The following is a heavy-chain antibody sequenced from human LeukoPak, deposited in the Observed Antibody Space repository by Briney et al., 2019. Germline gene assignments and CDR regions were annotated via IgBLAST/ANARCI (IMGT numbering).Heavy chain of an antibody. CDR2: MSAYKGNT. CDR1: GYTLTRYG. V-gene: IGHV1-18*01. J-gene: IGHJ4*02. Sequence: SLKDSFKASGYTLTRYGISWVRQARGQGLEWMGWMSAYKGNTNHAQKLQPRVTMTTHTSTSTAYIELRSLRSDHRAVYCCARGPASLYSSSSFLGYWGQKTLVTVSS. CDR3: ARGPASLYSSSSFLGY. D-gene: IGHD6-6*01.